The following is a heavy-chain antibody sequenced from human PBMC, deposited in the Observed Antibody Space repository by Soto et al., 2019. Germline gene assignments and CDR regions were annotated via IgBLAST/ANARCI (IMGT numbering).Heavy chain of an antibody. V-gene: IGHV3-30*18. CDR3: AKDLKVSGSHYGTLNYYYGMDV. Sequence: QVQLVESGGGGVQPGGTLRLSCAASGFTFSSYGMQWVRQAPGKGLEWVAVIAYDGSLKYYVDSVKGRFTISRDNSKNTLYLQINSLRAEDTAVYYCAKDLKVSGSHYGTLNYYYGMDVWGQGTTVSVSS. J-gene: IGHJ6*02. CDR2: IAYDGSLK. D-gene: IGHD3-10*01. CDR1: GFTFSSYG.